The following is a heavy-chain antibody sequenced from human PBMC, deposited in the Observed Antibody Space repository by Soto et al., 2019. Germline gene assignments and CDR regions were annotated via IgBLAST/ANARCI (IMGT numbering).Heavy chain of an antibody. Sequence: HPGGSLRLSCAASGFTFNTYGMHWVRQAPGKGLEWVAVISIDGSDKYYVDSVKGRFTISRDNSKNTLYLQMNRLRAEDTAVYYCAKSPEFYCSSPNCYKYYFDTWGQGTLVTVSS. CDR1: GFTFNTYG. CDR2: ISIDGSDK. D-gene: IGHD2-2*02. CDR3: AKSPEFYCSSPNCYKYYFDT. J-gene: IGHJ4*02. V-gene: IGHV3-30*18.